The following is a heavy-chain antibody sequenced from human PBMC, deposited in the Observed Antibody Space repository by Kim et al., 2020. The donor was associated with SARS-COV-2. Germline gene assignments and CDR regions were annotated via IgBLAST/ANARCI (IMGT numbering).Heavy chain of an antibody. J-gene: IGHJ4*02. Sequence: TPPLKSRATISVDTSKNQFSLRLGSVTAADTAVYYCARLGITMVRGVIIDWGQGTLVTVSS. V-gene: IGHV4-59*08. CDR3: ARLGITMVRGVIID. D-gene: IGHD3-10*01.